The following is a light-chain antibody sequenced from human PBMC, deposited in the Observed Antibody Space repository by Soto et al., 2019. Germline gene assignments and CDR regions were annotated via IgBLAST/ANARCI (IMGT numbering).Light chain of an antibody. CDR3: QQRRNWPLT. CDR1: QSIASN. Sequence: EIVLTQSPATLSLSPGERATLSCRASQSIASNLAWYRQTPGQAPRLLIYDASTRATGIPARFSGRGSGTDFPLTISSLEPDDFAVYYCQQRRNWPLTFGGGNKVEI. J-gene: IGKJ4*01. V-gene: IGKV3-11*01. CDR2: DAS.